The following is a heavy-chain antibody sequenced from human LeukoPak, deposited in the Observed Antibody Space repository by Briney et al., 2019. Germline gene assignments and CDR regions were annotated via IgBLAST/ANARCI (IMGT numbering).Heavy chain of an antibody. CDR1: GFTFSAYE. Sequence: GGSLRLSCAASGFTFSAYEMHWVRQAPGKGLEWVSSISSSSNYIYYADSVKGRFTISRDNAKNSLYLQMNSLRAEDTAIYYCARDYSSGWYQFDYWGQGTLVTVSS. CDR2: ISSSSNYI. J-gene: IGHJ4*02. V-gene: IGHV3-21*01. D-gene: IGHD6-19*01. CDR3: ARDYSSGWYQFDY.